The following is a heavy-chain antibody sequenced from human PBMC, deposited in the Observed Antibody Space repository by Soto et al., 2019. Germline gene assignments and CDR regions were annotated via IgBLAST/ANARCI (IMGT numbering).Heavy chain of an antibody. D-gene: IGHD1-26*01. Sequence: ASVKVSCKASGGTFSSYAISWVRQAPGQGLEWMGGISAYNGNTNYAQKLQGRVTMTTDTSTSTAYMELRSLRSDDTAVYYCARDRVSGSYFESDYWGQGTLVTVSS. V-gene: IGHV1-18*01. CDR2: ISAYNGNT. J-gene: IGHJ4*02. CDR3: ARDRVSGSYFESDY. CDR1: GGTFSSYA.